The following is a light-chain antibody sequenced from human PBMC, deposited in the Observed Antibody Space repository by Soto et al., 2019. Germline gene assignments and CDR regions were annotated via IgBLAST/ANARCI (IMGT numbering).Light chain of an antibody. CDR2: EGS. V-gene: IGLV2-14*02. CDR3: TSYTSISTYV. J-gene: IGLJ1*01. Sequence: QSVLTQPASVSGSPGQSITISCTGTSSDVGSYNLVSWYQQHPGKAPKLMIYEGSKRPSGVSNRFSGPKSGNTASLTISGLQAEDEADYYCTSYTSISTYVFGTGTKVTVL. CDR1: SSDVGSYNL.